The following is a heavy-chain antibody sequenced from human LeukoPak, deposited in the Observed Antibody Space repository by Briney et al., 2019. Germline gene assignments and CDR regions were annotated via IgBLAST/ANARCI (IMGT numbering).Heavy chain of an antibody. CDR1: GFTFSSYW. CDR2: IKEDGSEK. J-gene: IGHJ3*02. D-gene: IGHD3-10*01. CDR3: AREGRYYGSGSHRDGFDI. Sequence: GSLRLSCAASGFTFSSYWMNWVRQAPGKGLEWVANIKEDGSEKYYVDSVKGRFTISRHNAKNSLYLQMNSLRAEDTAVYYCAREGRYYGSGSHRDGFDIWGQGTMVTVSS. V-gene: IGHV3-7*01.